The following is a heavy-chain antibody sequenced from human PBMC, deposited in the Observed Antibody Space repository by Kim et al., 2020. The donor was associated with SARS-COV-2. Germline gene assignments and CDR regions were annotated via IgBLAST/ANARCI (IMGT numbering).Heavy chain of an antibody. J-gene: IGHJ4*02. Sequence: SETLSLTCTVSGGSISSSSYYWGWIRQPPGKGLEWIGSIDYSGSTYYNPSLKSRVTISVDTSKNQFSLKLSSVTAADTAVYYCARTGGVTTLFDYWGQGT. D-gene: IGHD4-4*01. CDR1: GGSISSSSYY. V-gene: IGHV4-39*01. CDR2: IDYSGST. CDR3: ARTGGVTTLFDY.